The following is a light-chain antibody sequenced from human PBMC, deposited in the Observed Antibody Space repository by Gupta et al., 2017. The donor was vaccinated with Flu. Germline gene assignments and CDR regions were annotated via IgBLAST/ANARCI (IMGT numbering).Light chain of an antibody. CDR3: QQDYNPPHI. J-gene: IGKJ2*01. CDR2: WAS. V-gene: IGKV4-1*01. CDR1: QSGLYKSNNKDY. Sequence: DIVMTQSPDSLAVSLGERATINCRSSQSGLYKSNNKDYLAWYQQKPGQPPKLLIYWASTRESGVPDRFSGSGSGTDFTLTISSLQAEDVAVYYCQQDYNPPHIFGEGTKMEIK.